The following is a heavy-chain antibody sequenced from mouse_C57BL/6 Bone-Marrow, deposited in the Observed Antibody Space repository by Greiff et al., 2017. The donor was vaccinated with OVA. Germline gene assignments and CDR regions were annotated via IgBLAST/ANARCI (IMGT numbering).Heavy chain of an antibody. D-gene: IGHD1-1*01. Sequence: QVQLQQPGAELVKPGASVKLSCKASGYTFTSYWMQWVKQRPGKGLEWIGEIDPSDSYTNYNQKFKGKATLTVDTSSSTAYMQLSSRTSEDSAVYYCARVYGRFDYWGQGTTLTVSS. V-gene: IGHV1-50*01. CDR3: ARVYGRFDY. CDR1: GYTFTSYW. CDR2: IDPSDSYT. J-gene: IGHJ2*01.